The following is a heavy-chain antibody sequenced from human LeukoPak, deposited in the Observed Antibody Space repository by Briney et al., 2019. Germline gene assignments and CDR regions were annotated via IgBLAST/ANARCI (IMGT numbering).Heavy chain of an antibody. J-gene: IGHJ6*02. CDR1: GFTFSGST. V-gene: IGHV3-73*01. CDR2: IRSKADSYAT. CDR3: ARLYYYYGMDV. Sequence: GGSPRLSCAASGFTFSGSTMHWVRQASGKGLEWVGRIRSKADSYATTYAASVKGRFTISRDDSKNTAYLQMNSLRAEDTAVYYCARLYYYYGMDVWGQGTTVTVSS.